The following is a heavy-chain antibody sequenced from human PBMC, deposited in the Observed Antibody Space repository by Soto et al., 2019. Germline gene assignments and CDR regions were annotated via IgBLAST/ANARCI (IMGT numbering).Heavy chain of an antibody. V-gene: IGHV1-18*04. CDR3: ARYKTSNSWSGAGMDV. CDR2: ISADNGHT. Sequence: ASVKVSCKASGYTFTSYRITWVRQAPGQGLEWMGWISADNGHTNYAQNLQGRVAMTTDTSTGTAYMELRRLRSDDTAVYYCARYKTSNSWSGAGMDVWGPGTTLTVSS. D-gene: IGHD6-13*01. CDR1: GYTFTSYR. J-gene: IGHJ6*02.